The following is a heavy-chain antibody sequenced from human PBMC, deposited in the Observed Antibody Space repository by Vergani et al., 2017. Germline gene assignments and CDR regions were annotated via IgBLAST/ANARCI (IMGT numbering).Heavy chain of an antibody. J-gene: IGHJ5*02. CDR3: ARDRGVYCRSTTSYHYWFDP. CDR1: GAAIKDFY. V-gene: IGHV4-59*01. CDR2: VFYTGST. Sequence: QVQLQESGPGLVKPSETLSLTCTVSGAAIKDFYWSWFRQPPGKGLEWIGYVFYTGSTTYNPSLKSRVTISVDTSNNQFSLRMTSLTAADTAIYYCARDRGVYCRSTTSYHYWFDPWGQGSLVTVSS. D-gene: IGHD2/OR15-2a*01.